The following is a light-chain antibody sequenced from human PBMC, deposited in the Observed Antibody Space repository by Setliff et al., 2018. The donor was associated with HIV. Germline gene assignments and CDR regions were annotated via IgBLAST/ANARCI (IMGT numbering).Light chain of an antibody. CDR3: CSNTGSNTYV. Sequence: QSVLTQPASVSGSPGQSITISCPGTSGDIGRYNLVSWYQQYPGKAPKPMIYQATKRPSGVSNRFSGSKSGNTASLTISGLQAEDEADYYCCSNTGSNTYVVGTGTKVTVL. CDR2: QAT. CDR1: SGDIGRYNL. V-gene: IGLV2-23*01. J-gene: IGLJ1*01.